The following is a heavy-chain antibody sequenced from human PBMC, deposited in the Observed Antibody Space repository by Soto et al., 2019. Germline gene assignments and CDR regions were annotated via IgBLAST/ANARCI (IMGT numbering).Heavy chain of an antibody. V-gene: IGHV1-18*01. D-gene: IGHD1-1*01. Sequence: ASVKVSCKASGYTFTSYGIIWVRQAPGQGLEWMGWISTYNGNTKYAQKLQGRVTMTTDTSTSTAYMELRSLRSDDTAVFYCARHNDRGGRLPSWGQGTLVTVSS. CDR2: ISTYNGNT. CDR1: GYTFTSYG. CDR3: ARHNDRGGRLPS. J-gene: IGHJ5*02.